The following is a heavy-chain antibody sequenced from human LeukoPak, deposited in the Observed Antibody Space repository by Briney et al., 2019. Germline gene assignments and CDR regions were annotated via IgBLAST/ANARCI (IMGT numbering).Heavy chain of an antibody. Sequence: GGSLRLSCAASEFTSSAFWMTWVRRPPGKGLEWVANINKDGTEKEYVDSVRGRFSIFRDNAKNSVFLQMNSLRAEDTAVYYCAIFAGAVPGNLLLWGKGTTVIVSA. V-gene: IGHV3-7*01. CDR1: EFTSSAFW. CDR2: INKDGTEK. CDR3: AIFAGAVPGNLLL. D-gene: IGHD2-8*02. J-gene: IGHJ6*04.